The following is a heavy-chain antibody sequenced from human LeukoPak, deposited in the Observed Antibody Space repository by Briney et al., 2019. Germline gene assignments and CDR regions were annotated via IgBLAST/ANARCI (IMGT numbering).Heavy chain of an antibody. CDR1: GLTFRNYW. V-gene: IGHV3-74*01. D-gene: IGHD1-1*01. Sequence: PGGSLRLSCAVSGLTFRNYWMHWVRQAPGKGLVWVSRINGDGSDISYADSVKGRFTISRDNAKNTLSVQMNSLTDDDTALYYCTGGFGHNWSPFENWGQGTLVTVSS. J-gene: IGHJ4*02. CDR3: TGGFGHNWSPFEN. CDR2: INGDGSDI.